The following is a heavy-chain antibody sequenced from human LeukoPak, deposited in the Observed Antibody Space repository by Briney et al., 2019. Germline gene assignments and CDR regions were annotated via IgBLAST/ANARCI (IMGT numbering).Heavy chain of an antibody. D-gene: IGHD5-24*01. Sequence: ASVKVSCKASGYTFTGYYMHWVRQAPGQGLEGMGWINPNSGGTKYAQKFQGRVTMTRDTSISTAYMELSRLRSDDTAVYYCARDRRDDYAYNWFDPWGQGTLVTVSS. V-gene: IGHV1-2*02. CDR2: INPNSGGT. CDR1: GYTFTGYY. J-gene: IGHJ5*02. CDR3: ARDRRDDYAYNWFDP.